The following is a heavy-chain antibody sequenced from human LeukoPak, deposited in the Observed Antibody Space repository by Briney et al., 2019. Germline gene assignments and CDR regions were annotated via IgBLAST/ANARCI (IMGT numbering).Heavy chain of an antibody. V-gene: IGHV3-13*01. J-gene: IGHJ3*02. CDR1: GFTFSSYD. Sequence: GGSLRLSCAASGFTFSSYDMHWVRQATGKGLEWVSAIGTAGDTYYPGSVKGRFTISRENAKNSLYLQMNSLRAGDTAVNYCARAQYYGSGLDAFDIWGQGTMVTVSS. CDR2: IGTAGDT. CDR3: ARAQYYGSGLDAFDI. D-gene: IGHD3-10*01.